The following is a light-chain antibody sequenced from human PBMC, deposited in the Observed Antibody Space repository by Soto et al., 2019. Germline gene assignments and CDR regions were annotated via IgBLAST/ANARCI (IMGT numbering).Light chain of an antibody. V-gene: IGKV1-39*01. J-gene: IGKJ2*01. Sequence: DIQMTQSPSSLSASVGDRVTITCRASQSITNHLNWYQQKPGKAPNLLIFAASSLQSGVPSRFSGSGSETDFTLTISSLQPEDFATYYCQQSYNTPRTFGQGTKLEIK. CDR3: QQSYNTPRT. CDR1: QSITNH. CDR2: AAS.